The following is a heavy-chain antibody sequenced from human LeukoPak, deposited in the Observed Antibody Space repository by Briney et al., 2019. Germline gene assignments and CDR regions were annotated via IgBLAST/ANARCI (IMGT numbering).Heavy chain of an antibody. CDR1: GFTFSSYA. J-gene: IGHJ6*04. Sequence: GRSLRLSCAASGFTFSSYAMHWGRQAPGKGQEWVAVISYDGSNKYYVNSVKGRFTISRDNSKNTLYLQMNSLRAEDTAMYYCAREYCSSSSCLYGMDVWGKGTTVTVSS. CDR2: ISYDGSNK. CDR3: AREYCSSSSCLYGMDV. V-gene: IGHV3-30*04. D-gene: IGHD2-2*01.